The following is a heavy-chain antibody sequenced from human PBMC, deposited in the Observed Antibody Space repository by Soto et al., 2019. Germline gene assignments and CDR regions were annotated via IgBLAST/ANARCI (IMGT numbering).Heavy chain of an antibody. D-gene: IGHD6-13*01. CDR3: ARIDYLYNSSIGGWFDP. V-gene: IGHV4-59*01. CDR2: IYYSGST. CDR1: GGSISSYY. Sequence: PSETLSLTCTVSGGSISSYYWSWIRQPPGKGLEWIGYIYYSGSTNYNPSLKSRVTISVDTSKNQFSLKLSSVTAADTAVYYCARIDYLYNSSIGGWFDPWGQGTMVNVSP. J-gene: IGHJ5*02.